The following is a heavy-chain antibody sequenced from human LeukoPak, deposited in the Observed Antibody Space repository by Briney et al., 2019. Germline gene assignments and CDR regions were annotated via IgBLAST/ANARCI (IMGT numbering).Heavy chain of an antibody. Sequence: PGDSLKISCTGSGYNFSNYWIAWVRQMPGKGLEWMGIIYPPDSDTRYSPSFQGQVIISADKSISTAYLQWSSLKASDTAMYYCARVSSSWPTYFDSWGQGTLVTVSS. D-gene: IGHD6-13*01. V-gene: IGHV5-51*01. CDR3: ARVSSSWPTYFDS. J-gene: IGHJ4*02. CDR1: GYNFSNYW. CDR2: IYPPDSDT.